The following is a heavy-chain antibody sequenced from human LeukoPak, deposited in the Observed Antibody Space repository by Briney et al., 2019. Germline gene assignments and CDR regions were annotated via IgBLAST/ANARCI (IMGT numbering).Heavy chain of an antibody. J-gene: IGHJ4*02. Sequence: SETLSLTCTVSGGSINSYYWSWIRQPPGKGLEWIGYIYYSGSTNYNPSLKSRVTISVDSSKNQFSLKLSSVTAADTAVYYCASFPQLVLGIGYWGQGTLVTVSS. CDR2: IYYSGST. CDR1: GGSINSYY. D-gene: IGHD6-13*01. CDR3: ASFPQLVLGIGY. V-gene: IGHV4-59*08.